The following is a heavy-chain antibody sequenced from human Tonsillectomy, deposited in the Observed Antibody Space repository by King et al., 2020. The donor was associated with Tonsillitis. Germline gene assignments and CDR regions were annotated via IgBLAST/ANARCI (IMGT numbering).Heavy chain of an antibody. CDR3: ARYVSGSFDY. J-gene: IGHJ4*02. V-gene: IGHV4-39*01. CDR2: MYYSGSI. Sequence: QLQESGPGAVKPSETLSLTCTVSGGSIRNSDQYWAWIRQPPGKGLEGIGYMYYSGSIFYNPSLKSRITISGGTSENRFSLKLSSVTAADTAVYFCARYVSGSFDYWGQGALVSVSS. CDR1: GGSIRNSDQY. D-gene: IGHD1-26*01.